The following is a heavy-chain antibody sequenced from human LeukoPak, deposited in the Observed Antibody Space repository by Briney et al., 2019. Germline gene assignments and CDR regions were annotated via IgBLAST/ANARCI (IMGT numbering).Heavy chain of an antibody. J-gene: IGHJ3*02. V-gene: IGHV4-59*08. D-gene: IGHD2-2*01. CDR2: IYYSGTS. CDR3: ARHDQVSTSSPKFNDAFDI. CDR1: GDSMTSYY. Sequence: SETLSLTCTVSGDSMTSYYWSWIRQPPGKGLEWIGNIYYSGTSNYNPSLRSRVTISEATSKNQFSLELNSVTVADTAVYYCARHDQVSTSSPKFNDAFDIWGQGTMVTVSS.